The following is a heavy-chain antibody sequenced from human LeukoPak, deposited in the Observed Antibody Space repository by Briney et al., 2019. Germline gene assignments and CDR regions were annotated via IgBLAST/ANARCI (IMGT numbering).Heavy chain of an antibody. CDR1: GFTFSRYV. Sequence: GGSLRLSCAASGFTFSRYVMSWVRQAPGKGLEWVSGISGGGGSTYYADSVKGRFTISRDNSGNTLYLQMNSLRAEDTAVYYCAKDPPTDYYDSSGYYFSYWGQGTLVTVSS. V-gene: IGHV3-23*01. J-gene: IGHJ4*02. CDR2: ISGGGGST. D-gene: IGHD3-22*01. CDR3: AKDPPTDYYDSSGYYFSY.